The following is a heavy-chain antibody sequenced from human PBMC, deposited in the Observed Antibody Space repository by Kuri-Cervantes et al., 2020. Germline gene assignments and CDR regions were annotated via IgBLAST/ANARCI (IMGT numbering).Heavy chain of an antibody. Sequence: SVKVSCKASGGTFSSYAISWVRQAPGQGLEWMGGIIPIFGTANYAQKFQGRVTITADESTSTAYMELSSLRSEDTAVYYCATSYMVQGVIIPPNFDYWGQGTRVTVSS. CDR3: ATSYMVQGVIIPPNFDY. V-gene: IGHV1-69*13. CDR2: IIPIFGTA. CDR1: GGTFSSYA. D-gene: IGHD3-10*01. J-gene: IGHJ4*02.